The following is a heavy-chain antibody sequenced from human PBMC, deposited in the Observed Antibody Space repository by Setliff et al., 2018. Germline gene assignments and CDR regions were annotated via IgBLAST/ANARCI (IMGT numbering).Heavy chain of an antibody. Sequence: PSETLSLTCTVSGGSISSGSNYWSWIRQPAGRGLEWIGHIDPSGSTNYNPSLQSRVTISVDTAKKQFSLKLNSVTAADTAIYYCARGGGRIRQLGATGVHTFDIWGQGTMVTVSS. CDR2: IDPSGST. CDR1: GGSISSGSNY. CDR3: ARGGGRIRQLGATGVHTFDI. D-gene: IGHD1-1*01. J-gene: IGHJ3*02. V-gene: IGHV4-61*09.